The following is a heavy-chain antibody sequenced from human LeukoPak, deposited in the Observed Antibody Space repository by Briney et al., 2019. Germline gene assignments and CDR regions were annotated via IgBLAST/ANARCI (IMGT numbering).Heavy chain of an antibody. Sequence: GASVKVSCKASGYTFTGYYMHWVRQAPGQGLEWMGWINPNSGGTNYAQKFQGRVTMTRDTSISTAYMELSRLRSDDTAVYYCARAGYSSGWYLIDYYYYYMDVWGKGTTVTVSS. CDR3: ARAGYSSGWYLIDYYYYYMDV. V-gene: IGHV1-2*02. D-gene: IGHD6-19*01. J-gene: IGHJ6*03. CDR1: GYTFTGYY. CDR2: INPNSGGT.